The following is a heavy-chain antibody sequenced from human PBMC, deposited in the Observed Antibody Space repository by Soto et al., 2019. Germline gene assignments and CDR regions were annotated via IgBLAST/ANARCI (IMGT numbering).Heavy chain of an antibody. J-gene: IGHJ4*02. Sequence: SLTPSSIVAGSTFADYAMSWFSPAHGKGREWVWIRRSKAYSGKTKYAATVKGRVTISRDKSKSIAYLQMSSLKSEDTAVYYCTRYYDILTDYSGPGLYFDYWGQGTLVTVSS. V-gene: IGHV3-49*03. CDR3: TRYYDILTDYSGPGLYFDY. CDR1: GSTFADYA. CDR2: RRSKAYSGKT. D-gene: IGHD3-9*01.